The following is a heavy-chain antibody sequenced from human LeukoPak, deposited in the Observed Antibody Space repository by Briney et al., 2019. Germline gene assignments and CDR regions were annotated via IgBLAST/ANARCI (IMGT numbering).Heavy chain of an antibody. J-gene: IGHJ3*02. Sequence: ASVKVSCKASGYTFTSYYMHWVRQAPGQGLEWMGIINPSGGSTSYAQKFQGRVTMTRDTSTSTVYMELSSLRSDDTAVYYCARDSGGYYDYVWGSYRLGAFDIWGQGTMVTVSS. CDR2: INPSGGST. CDR3: ARDSGGYYDYVWGSYRLGAFDI. V-gene: IGHV1-46*01. CDR1: GYTFTSYY. D-gene: IGHD3-16*02.